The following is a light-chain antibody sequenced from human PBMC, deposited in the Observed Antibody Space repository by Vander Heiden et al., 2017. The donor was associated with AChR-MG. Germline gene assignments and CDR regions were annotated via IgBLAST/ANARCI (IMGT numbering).Light chain of an antibody. V-gene: IGKV3-15*01. CDR2: GAS. CDR1: QSVSSN. Sequence: EIVLTQSPATLSVSPGDSATLSCRASQSVSSNLAWYQQKPGQAPRLLIYGASTRATGIPARFSGSGSGTELTLTISSLQSEDFAVNYCQQYNNWPPLTFGGGTKVEIK. J-gene: IGKJ4*01. CDR3: QQYNNWPPLT.